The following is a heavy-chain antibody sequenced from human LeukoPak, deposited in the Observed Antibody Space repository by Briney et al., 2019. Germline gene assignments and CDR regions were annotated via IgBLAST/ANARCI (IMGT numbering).Heavy chain of an antibody. J-gene: IGHJ5*02. CDR1: GFTFSSYA. D-gene: IGHD3-10*01. V-gene: IGHV3-64D*06. CDR3: VKPLNYYGSGSYYEPP. Sequence: GGSLRLSCSASGFTFSSYAMHWVRQAPGKGLEYVSVISSNGGSTYYADSVKGRFTISRDNSKNTLYLQMSSLRAEDTAVYYCVKPLNYYGSGSYYEPPWGQGTLVTVSP. CDR2: ISSNGGST.